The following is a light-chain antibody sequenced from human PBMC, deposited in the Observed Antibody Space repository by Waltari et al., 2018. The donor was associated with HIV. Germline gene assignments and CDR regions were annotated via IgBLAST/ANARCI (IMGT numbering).Light chain of an antibody. CDR2: EVH. Sequence: QSALTQPPSASGSLGQSVTISCTASSSDVGSYDYVSWYQQPPGKAPNLLIFEVHQRPSGVPDRFSGSKSGNTASLTVSGLQAEDEAEYSCSSYAGINPVIFGGGTTLTVL. V-gene: IGLV2-8*01. CDR1: SSDVGSYDY. J-gene: IGLJ2*01. CDR3: SSYAGINPVI.